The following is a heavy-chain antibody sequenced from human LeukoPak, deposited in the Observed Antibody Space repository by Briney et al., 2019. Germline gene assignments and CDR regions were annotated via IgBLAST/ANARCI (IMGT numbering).Heavy chain of an antibody. Sequence: GGSLRLSCAASGFTFSSYAMHWVRQAPGKGLELVAVISYDGSNTYYADSVNGRFTISRDNSKNTLYLQMNSLRGADTAVDYCARGPDWSGGSCYGRGYYFDHWGQATLVTLSS. J-gene: IGHJ4*02. D-gene: IGHD2-15*01. V-gene: IGHV3-30-3*01. CDR2: ISYDGSNT. CDR1: GFTFSSYA. CDR3: ARGPDWSGGSCYGRGYYFDH.